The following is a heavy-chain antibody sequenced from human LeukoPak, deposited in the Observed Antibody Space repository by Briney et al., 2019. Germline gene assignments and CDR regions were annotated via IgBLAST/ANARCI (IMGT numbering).Heavy chain of an antibody. V-gene: IGHV3-48*03. J-gene: IGHJ6*03. CDR1: GFTFSSYE. Sequence: GGSLRLSCAASGFTFSSYEMNWVRQAPGKGLEWVSYISSSGSTIYYADSVKGRFTISRDNAKNSLYLQMNSPRAEDAAVYYCAKVTHPVDTAMAHYYYMDVWGKGTTVTVSS. CDR3: AKVTHPVDTAMAHYYYMDV. CDR2: ISSSGSTI. D-gene: IGHD5-18*01.